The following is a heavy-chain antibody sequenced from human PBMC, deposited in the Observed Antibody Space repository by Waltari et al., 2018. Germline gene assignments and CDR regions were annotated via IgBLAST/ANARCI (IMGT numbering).Heavy chain of an antibody. V-gene: IGHV4-30-4*08. Sequence: QVQLQESGPGLVEPSQTLSLTCTVFGGSISSGDYYWGWIRQPPGKGLEWIGFIYHSGNTHYNPSLKSRITMSVDTSKNQFSPNLNSVNAADTAVYYCARGTHGFDPWGQGTLVTVSS. J-gene: IGHJ5*02. CDR1: GGSISSGDYY. CDR3: ARGTHGFDP. CDR2: IYHSGNT.